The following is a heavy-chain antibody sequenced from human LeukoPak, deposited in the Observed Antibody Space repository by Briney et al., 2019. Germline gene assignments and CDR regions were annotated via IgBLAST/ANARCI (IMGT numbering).Heavy chain of an antibody. CDR1: GYTFTGYY. Sequence: GASVKVSCKTSGYTFTGYYMHWVRQAPGQRLEWMGGINTNTGNPTYAPGFTGRFVFSVDTSVNTAYLQINRLKPEDTALYYCARDGFFDFWGGFYHPYWGPGSLVTVSS. CDR3: ARDGFFDFWGGFYHPY. D-gene: IGHD3-3*01. V-gene: IGHV7-4-1*02. J-gene: IGHJ4*02. CDR2: INTNTGNP.